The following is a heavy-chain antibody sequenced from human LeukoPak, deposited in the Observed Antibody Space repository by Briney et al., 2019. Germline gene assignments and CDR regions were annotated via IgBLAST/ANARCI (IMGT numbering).Heavy chain of an antibody. D-gene: IGHD2-15*01. CDR3: ARDSEGGSGWFDP. Sequence: GASVKVSCKASGYTFTSHGISWVRQAPGQGLEWVGWMNPNSGNTGYAQRFQGRVTLTRDTSISTAYMELSGLTSEDTAVYYCARDSEGGSGWFDPWGQGTLVTVSS. CDR2: MNPNSGNT. J-gene: IGHJ5*02. CDR1: GYTFTSHG. V-gene: IGHV1-8*02.